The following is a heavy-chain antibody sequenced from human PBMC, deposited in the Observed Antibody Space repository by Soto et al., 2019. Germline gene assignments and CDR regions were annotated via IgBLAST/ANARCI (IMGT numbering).Heavy chain of an antibody. J-gene: IGHJ3*01. CDR1: GFTFRSYE. CDR3: TKEKSVMYSGYDAFDV. Sequence: QLVESGGGLVQPGGSLRLSCAASGFTFRSYEMDWVRQAPGKGLEWVAYISSSGTILYGDSVKGRFTISRDNTDNSLYLQMNSLTAEDTAVYYCTKEKSVMYSGYDAFDVWGRGTMVTVSS. D-gene: IGHD5-12*01. CDR2: ISSSGTI. V-gene: IGHV3-48*03.